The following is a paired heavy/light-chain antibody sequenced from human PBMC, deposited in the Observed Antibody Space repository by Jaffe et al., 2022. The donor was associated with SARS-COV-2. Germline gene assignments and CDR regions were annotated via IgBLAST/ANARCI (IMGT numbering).Heavy chain of an antibody. D-gene: IGHD4-17*01. CDR1: GGYVSNSY. V-gene: IGHV4-59*02. CDR3: ARGHYVTYHYMDF. Sequence: QVQVQESGPRLVEPSETLSLTCTVSGGYVSNSYWSWIRQSPGKGLEWIGYIYNSGSANYNPSFKSRATISVETSKNQLSLRLSSVSAADTAVYYCARGHYVTYHYMDFWGKGTTVTVSS. CDR2: IYNSGSA. J-gene: IGHJ6*03.
Light chain of an antibody. CDR1: QSIITY. Sequence: DIQMTQSPSSLSASVGDRVAITCRASQSIITYLNWYQQKPGEAPKVLIYGASSLQSGIPSRFSGGGSGTEFALIITSLQPEDSATYFCQQTYSVPYTFGQGTKVEVK. CDR3: QQTYSVPYT. V-gene: IGKV1-39*01. J-gene: IGKJ2*01. CDR2: GAS.